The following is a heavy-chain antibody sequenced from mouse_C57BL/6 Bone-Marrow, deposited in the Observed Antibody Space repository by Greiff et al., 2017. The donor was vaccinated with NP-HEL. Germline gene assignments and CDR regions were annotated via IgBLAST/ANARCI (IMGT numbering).Heavy chain of an antibody. Sequence: EVKVEESGGGLVQPGGSMKLSCAASGFTFSDAWMDWVRQSPEKGLEWVAEIRNKANNHATYYAESVNGRFTISRDDSKSSVYLQMNSLRAEDTGIYYCTKSDSSGPWFAYWGQGTLVTVSA. V-gene: IGHV6-6*01. CDR3: TKSDSSGPWFAY. CDR2: IRNKANNHAT. J-gene: IGHJ3*01. CDR1: GFTFSDAW. D-gene: IGHD3-2*02.